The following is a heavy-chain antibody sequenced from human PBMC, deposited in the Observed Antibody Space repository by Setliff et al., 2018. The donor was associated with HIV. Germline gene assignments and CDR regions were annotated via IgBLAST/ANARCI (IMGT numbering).Heavy chain of an antibody. D-gene: IGHD5-12*01. CDR3: AGENVDIVATTKAIDF. Sequence: GGSLRLSCAASNFTFSFYGMHWVRQAPGKGLEWVAFTPNDGSYKNYADSLKGRFTISRDNAEKSLYLQMNSLRAEDTAVYYCAGENVDIVATTKAIDFWGQGTLVTVSS. CDR1: NFTFSFYG. CDR2: TPNDGSYK. V-gene: IGHV3-33*05. J-gene: IGHJ4*02.